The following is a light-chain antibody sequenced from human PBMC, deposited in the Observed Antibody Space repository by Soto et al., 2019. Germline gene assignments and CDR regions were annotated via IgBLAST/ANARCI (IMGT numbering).Light chain of an antibody. V-gene: IGKV1-5*03. CDR1: QSISSW. CDR2: KAS. J-gene: IGKJ1*01. Sequence: DIQMTQSPSTLSASVGDRVTITCRASQSISSWLAWYQQKPGKAPNLLIYKASSLESGAPSRFSGSGFGTEFTLTISSLQPDDFATYYCQQYNSYPVTFGQGTKVEIK. CDR3: QQYNSYPVT.